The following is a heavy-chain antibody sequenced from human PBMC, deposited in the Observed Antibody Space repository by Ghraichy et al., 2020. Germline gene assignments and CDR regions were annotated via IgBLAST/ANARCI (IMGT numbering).Heavy chain of an antibody. V-gene: IGHV4-34*01. CDR2: INHSGST. CDR3: ARGGVVGATSDAFDI. D-gene: IGHD1-26*01. Sequence: SETLSLTCAVYGGSFSGYYWSWIRQPPGKGLEWIGEINHSGSTNYNPSLKSRVTISVDTSKNQFSLKLSSVTAADTAVYYCARGGVVGATSDAFDIWGQGTMVTVSS. J-gene: IGHJ3*02. CDR1: GGSFSGYY.